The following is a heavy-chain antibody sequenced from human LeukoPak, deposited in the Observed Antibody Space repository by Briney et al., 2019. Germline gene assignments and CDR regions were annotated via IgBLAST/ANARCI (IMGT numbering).Heavy chain of an antibody. CDR2: INHSGST. V-gene: IGHV4-34*01. J-gene: IGHJ6*03. CDR1: GGSFSGYY. CDR3: ARGGQGYYYYYYMDV. Sequence: SETLSLTCAVYGGSFSGYYWSWIRQPPGKGLEGIGEINHSGSTNYNPSLKSRVTISVDTSKNQFSLKLSSVTAADTAVYYCARGGQGYYYYYYMDVWGKGTTVTVSS.